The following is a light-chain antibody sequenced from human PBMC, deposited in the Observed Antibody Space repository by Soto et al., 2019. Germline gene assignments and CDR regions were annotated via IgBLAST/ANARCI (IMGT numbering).Light chain of an antibody. CDR1: QSVTNN. CDR3: QQYNKWPLT. J-gene: IGKJ1*01. V-gene: IGKV3-15*01. CDR2: GAS. Sequence: EIVMTQSPDTLSVSPGERATLSCRASQSVTNNLAWYQQKPGQAPRLLIYGASTRTIAIPARFSGSGSGTDFTLTISSLQSEDFAVYYCQQYNKWPLTFGQGTKVDIK.